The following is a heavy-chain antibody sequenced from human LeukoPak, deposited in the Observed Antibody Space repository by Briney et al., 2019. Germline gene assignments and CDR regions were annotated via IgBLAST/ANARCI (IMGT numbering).Heavy chain of an antibody. CDR3: ARALPYCSGGSCYSGYFDY. CDR2: ISSSSSYI. D-gene: IGHD2-15*01. J-gene: IGHJ4*02. Sequence: GGSLRLSCAASGFTFSSYSMNWVRQAPGKGLEWVSSISSSSSYIYYADSVKGRFTISRDNAKNSLYLQMNSLRAEDTAVYYCARALPYCSGGSCYSGYFDYWGQGTLVTVSS. V-gene: IGHV3-21*01. CDR1: GFTFSSYS.